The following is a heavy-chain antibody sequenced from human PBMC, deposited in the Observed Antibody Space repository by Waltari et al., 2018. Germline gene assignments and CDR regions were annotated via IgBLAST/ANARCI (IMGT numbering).Heavy chain of an antibody. CDR1: GGSISRGSYY. D-gene: IGHD6-13*01. CDR2: IYTSGST. Sequence: QVQLQESGPGLVKPSQTLSLTCTVSGGSISRGSYYWSWIRQPAGKGLEWIGRIYTSGSTNYNPSLKSRVTISVDTSKNQFSLKLSSVTAADTAVYYCARVRGSSSWYRAFDIWGQGTMVTVSS. CDR3: ARVRGSSSWYRAFDI. V-gene: IGHV4-61*02. J-gene: IGHJ3*02.